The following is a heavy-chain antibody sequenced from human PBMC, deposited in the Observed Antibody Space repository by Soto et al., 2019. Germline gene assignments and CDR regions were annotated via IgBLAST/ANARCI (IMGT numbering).Heavy chain of an antibody. D-gene: IGHD6-19*01. J-gene: IGHJ4*02. CDR3: ARTWLESLEGYSSAWYQPYLDY. CDR1: GGSISSSSYY. CDR2: IYYSGST. V-gene: IGHV4-39*01. Sequence: SETLSLTCTVSGGSISSSSYYWVWIRQPPGKGLEWIGSIYYSGSTYYNPSLKSRVTISVDTSKNQFSLKLSSVTAADTAVYYCARTWLESLEGYSSAWYQPYLDYWGQATLVTVHS.